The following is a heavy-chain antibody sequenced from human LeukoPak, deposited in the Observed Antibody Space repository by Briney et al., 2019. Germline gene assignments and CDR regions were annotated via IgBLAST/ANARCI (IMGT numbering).Heavy chain of an antibody. CDR1: GFSFTNYF. CDR2: INPSGDIT. Sequence: VASVKVSCKASGFSFTNYFMHWVRQAPGQGLDWMGLINPSGDITRYAQKFQGRLTMTWDTSTNTAYMDLSGLTSEDTAIYYCAREYQLVHYEFDYWGQGSLVTVSS. J-gene: IGHJ4*02. V-gene: IGHV1-46*01. D-gene: IGHD1/OR15-1a*01. CDR3: AREYQLVHYEFDY.